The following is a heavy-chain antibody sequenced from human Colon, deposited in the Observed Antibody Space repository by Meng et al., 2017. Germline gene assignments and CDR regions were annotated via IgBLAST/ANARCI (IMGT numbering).Heavy chain of an antibody. D-gene: IGHD1-26*01. CDR1: GSSGSSPSYY. V-gene: IGHV4-61*03. Sequence: QGQRPASGPTLASPSVTLSLACTSSGSSGSSPSYYRHWIRQAPGKGPVCIGYDYYTGSANHNPTLKSRDTISEDTSKNHFSLNLTAVTAADTAVYYCARGRGSYSSIDFWGQGTLVTVSS. CDR2: DYYTGSA. CDR3: ARGRGSYSSIDF. J-gene: IGHJ4*02.